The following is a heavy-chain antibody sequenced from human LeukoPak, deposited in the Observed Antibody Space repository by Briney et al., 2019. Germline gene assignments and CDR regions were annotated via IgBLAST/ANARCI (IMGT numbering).Heavy chain of an antibody. D-gene: IGHD4-11*01. CDR3: ASEHTVTPTFDY. Sequence: ASVKVSCKASGYTFTGYYMHWVRQAPGQGLEWMGWINPNSGGTNYARKFQGRVTMTRDTSISTAYMELSRLRSDDTAVYYCASEHTVTPTFDYWGQGTLVTVSS. J-gene: IGHJ4*02. V-gene: IGHV1-2*02. CDR2: INPNSGGT. CDR1: GYTFTGYY.